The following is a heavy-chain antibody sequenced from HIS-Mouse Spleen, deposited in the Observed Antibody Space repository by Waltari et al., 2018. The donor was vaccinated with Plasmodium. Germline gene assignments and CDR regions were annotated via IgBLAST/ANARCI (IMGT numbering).Heavy chain of an antibody. D-gene: IGHD6-13*01. CDR1: GGPISSGGYS. Sequence: QVQLQESGPGLVKPSQTLSLTCTVSGGPISSGGYSWSWIRQHPGKGLEWIGYIYYSGSTYYNPSLKSRVTISVDTSKNQFSLKLSSVTAADTAVYYCARSIAATVTFYFDYWGQGTLVTVSS. CDR2: IYYSGST. CDR3: ARSIAATVTFYFDY. J-gene: IGHJ4*02. V-gene: IGHV4-31*03.